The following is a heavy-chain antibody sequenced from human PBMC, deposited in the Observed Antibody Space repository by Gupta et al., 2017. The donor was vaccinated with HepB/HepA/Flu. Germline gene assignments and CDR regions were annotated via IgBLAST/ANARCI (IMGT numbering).Heavy chain of an antibody. CDR1: GYTFTDYH. J-gene: IGHJ4*02. V-gene: IGHV1-2*02. Sequence: QVQLIQSGAEMKKPGASVKVSCKASGYTFTDYHLHWVRQAPGQGLEWVGFIHPNSGDANCAQKFQGRVTLTSDTSINTVYMELSNLIADDTAVYYCVKYRGTSDWGQGTRVTVSS. D-gene: IGHD1-26*01. CDR2: IHPNSGDA. CDR3: VKYRGTSD.